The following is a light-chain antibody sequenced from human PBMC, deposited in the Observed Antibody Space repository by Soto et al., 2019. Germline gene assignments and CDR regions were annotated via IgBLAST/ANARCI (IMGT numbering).Light chain of an antibody. Sequence: QSALTQPASVSGSHGPSITISCTGTSSDIGSYNLVSWYQQHPGKAPKLMSYEGSKRPSGVSNRFSGSKSGNTASLTISGLQAEDEADYYCCSYAGSSTYYVFGTGTKVTVL. CDR2: EGS. CDR1: SSDIGSYNL. J-gene: IGLJ1*01. V-gene: IGLV2-23*01. CDR3: CSYAGSSTYYV.